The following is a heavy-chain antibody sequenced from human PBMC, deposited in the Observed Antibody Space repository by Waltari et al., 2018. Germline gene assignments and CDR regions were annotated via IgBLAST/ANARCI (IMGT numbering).Heavy chain of an antibody. V-gene: IGHV3-23*01. Sequence: EVQLLESGGDLEQPGGSLRISCVGSGFHFSNYAMNWVRQAPGKGLEWVSTMSGTGDYTYYADSVKGRFTISRDNSKNTVFLHMNNLRVEDTAIYFCAKDQAEWLVLDGYFDSWGQGTPVTVSS. CDR3: AKDQAEWLVLDGYFDS. J-gene: IGHJ4*02. CDR2: MSGTGDYT. D-gene: IGHD6-19*01. CDR1: GFHFSNYA.